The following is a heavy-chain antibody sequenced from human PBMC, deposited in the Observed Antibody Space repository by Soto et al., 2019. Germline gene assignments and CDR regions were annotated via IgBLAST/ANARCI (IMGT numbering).Heavy chain of an antibody. D-gene: IGHD3-10*02. Sequence: QVQLVESGGGVVQPGTSLRLSCAASGFIFSDYGMHWVRQAPGKGLEWLAVIWYDASNKYYADSVKGRFTISRDNSKNTLYLQMNSLRAEDTAVYYCARELFWPTNWFDPWGQGTLVTVSS. V-gene: IGHV3-33*01. J-gene: IGHJ5*02. CDR2: IWYDASNK. CDR1: GFIFSDYG. CDR3: ARELFWPTNWFDP.